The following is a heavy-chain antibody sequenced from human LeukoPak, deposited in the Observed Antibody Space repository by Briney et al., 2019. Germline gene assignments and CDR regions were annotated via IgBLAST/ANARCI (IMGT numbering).Heavy chain of an antibody. CDR1: GDSISSGGYW. Sequence: SETLSLTCAVSGDSISSGGYWWSWIRQHPGKGPEWIGYISYGGKADYNPSLRSRVAISADTPKNQFSLKLSSTTAADTAVYYCARAPVATPSEFDYWGQGTLVTVSS. D-gene: IGHD5-12*01. J-gene: IGHJ4*02. CDR2: ISYGGKA. CDR3: ARAPVATPSEFDY. V-gene: IGHV4-31*11.